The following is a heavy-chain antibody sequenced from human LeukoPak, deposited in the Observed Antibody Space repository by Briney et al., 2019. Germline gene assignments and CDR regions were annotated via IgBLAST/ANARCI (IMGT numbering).Heavy chain of an antibody. CDR3: ARAVLGGHYGVDV. J-gene: IGHJ6*02. CDR2: VNQSGST. V-gene: IGHV4-34*01. CDR1: GGSFSGYY. Sequence: SETLSLTCAVYGGSFSGYYWSWIRQSPGKGLEWIGEVNQSGSTNYNPSLKTRVTISVDTSKNQFSLKLSSVTAADTAVYYCARAVLGGHYGVDVWGQGTTVTVSS. D-gene: IGHD3-16*01.